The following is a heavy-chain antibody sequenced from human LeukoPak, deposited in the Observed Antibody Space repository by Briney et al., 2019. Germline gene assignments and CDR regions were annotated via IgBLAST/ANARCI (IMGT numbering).Heavy chain of an antibody. V-gene: IGHV1-3*01. D-gene: IGHD1-26*01. J-gene: IGHJ6*02. CDR3: ARFLGGSYGMDV. CDR2: INAGNGNT. Sequence: ASVKVSCKASGYTFTSYSMHWVRQAPGQRLEWMGWINAGNGNTKFSQKFQGRVTITRDTSASTAYMELSSLRSEDTAVYYCARFLGGSYGMDVWGQGTTVTVSS. CDR1: GYTFTSYS.